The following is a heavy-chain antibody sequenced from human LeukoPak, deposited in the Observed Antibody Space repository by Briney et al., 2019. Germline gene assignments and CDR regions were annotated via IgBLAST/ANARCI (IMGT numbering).Heavy chain of an antibody. D-gene: IGHD4-23*01. CDR2: ISSSSSYI. Sequence: PGGSLRLSCVASGFTLSSYSMNWVRQAPGKGLEWVSSISSSSSYIYYADSVKGRFTISRDNAKNSLYLQMNSLRAEDTAVYYCARDPIYGGTVPYYFDYWGQGTLVTVSS. CDR3: ARDPIYGGTVPYYFDY. V-gene: IGHV3-21*01. CDR1: GFTLSSYS. J-gene: IGHJ4*02.